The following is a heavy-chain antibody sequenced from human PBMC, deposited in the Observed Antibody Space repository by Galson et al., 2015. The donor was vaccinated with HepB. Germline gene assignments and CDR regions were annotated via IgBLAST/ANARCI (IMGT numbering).Heavy chain of an antibody. CDR3: ARVPRCTSCLYYYYYYGMDV. D-gene: IGHD2-2*01. V-gene: IGHV7-4-1*02. CDR1: GYTFTTYA. CDR2: INTNTGNP. J-gene: IGHJ6*02. Sequence: SVKVSCKASGYTFTTYAMNWVRQAPGQGLEWMGWINTNTGNPTYAQGFTGRFVFSLDTSVSTAYLQISSLKAEDTAVYYCARVPRCTSCLYYYYYYGMDVWGQGTTVTVSS.